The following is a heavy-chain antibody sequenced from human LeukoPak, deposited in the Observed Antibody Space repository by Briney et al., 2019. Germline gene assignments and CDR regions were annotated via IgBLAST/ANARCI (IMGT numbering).Heavy chain of an antibody. CDR3: AKLFPGGVVVVPAAIPPLWF. Sequence: GGSLRLSCAASGFTFSSYAMSWVRQAPGKGLEWVSAISGSGGSTYYADSVKGRFTISRDNSKNTLYLQMNSLRAEDTAVYYCAKLFPGGVVVVPAAIPPLWFWGQGTLVTVSS. V-gene: IGHV3-23*01. J-gene: IGHJ4*02. CDR2: ISGSGGST. CDR1: GFTFSSYA. D-gene: IGHD2-2*02.